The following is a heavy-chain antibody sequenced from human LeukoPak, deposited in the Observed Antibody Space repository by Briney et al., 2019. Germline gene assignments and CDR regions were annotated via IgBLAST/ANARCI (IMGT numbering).Heavy chain of an antibody. V-gene: IGHV3-30*02. CDR2: IRYDGSNE. Sequence: GGSLRLSCAASGFTFNNYGMHWVRQAPGKGLEWVAFIRYDGSNEYYADSVKGRFTISRDNSKNTLYLQMNSLRAEDTAVYYCARDPHYYGSGSYYKFDYWGQGTLVTVSS. CDR1: GFTFNNYG. J-gene: IGHJ4*02. D-gene: IGHD3-10*01. CDR3: ARDPHYYGSGSYYKFDY.